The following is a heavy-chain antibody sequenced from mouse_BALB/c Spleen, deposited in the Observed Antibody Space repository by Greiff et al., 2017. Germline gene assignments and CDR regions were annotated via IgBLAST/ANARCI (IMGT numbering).Heavy chain of an antibody. J-gene: IGHJ4*01. D-gene: IGHD2-9*01. CDR3: ARNLLWLRNYAMDY. CDR1: GFSLTSYG. Sequence: VQRVESGPGLVQPSQSLSITCTVSGFSLTSYGVHWVRQSPGKGLEWLGVIWSGGSTDYNAAFISRLSISKDNSKSQVFFKMNSLQADDTAIYYGARNLLWLRNYAMDYWGQGTSVTVSS. CDR2: IWSGGST. V-gene: IGHV2-4-1*01.